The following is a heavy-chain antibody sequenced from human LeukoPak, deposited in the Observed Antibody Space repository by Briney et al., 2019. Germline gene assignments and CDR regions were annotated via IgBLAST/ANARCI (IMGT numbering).Heavy chain of an antibody. CDR2: ISSNGGST. CDR3: DIVLTGYYSPMDV. J-gene: IGHJ6*02. CDR1: GFTFSSYA. V-gene: IGHV3-64D*09. Sequence: QPGGSLRLSCSASGFTFSSYAMHWVRQAPGKGLEYVSVISSNGGSTYYADSVKGRFTIFRDNAKNTLYLQMSSLRAEDTAVYYCDIVLTGYYSPMDVWGQGTTVTVSS. D-gene: IGHD3-9*01.